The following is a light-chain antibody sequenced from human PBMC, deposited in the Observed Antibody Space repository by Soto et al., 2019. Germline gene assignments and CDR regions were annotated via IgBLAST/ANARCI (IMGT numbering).Light chain of an antibody. Sequence: EIVLTQSPATLSLSPGERATLSCRASQSVSSYLAWYQQKPGQAPRLLIYDASNRATGVPARFSGSGSGTDFTPPISSLEPEEFAVYYCQQRSNWPLTFGGGTKVEIK. J-gene: IGKJ4*01. CDR1: QSVSSY. V-gene: IGKV3-11*01. CDR3: QQRSNWPLT. CDR2: DAS.